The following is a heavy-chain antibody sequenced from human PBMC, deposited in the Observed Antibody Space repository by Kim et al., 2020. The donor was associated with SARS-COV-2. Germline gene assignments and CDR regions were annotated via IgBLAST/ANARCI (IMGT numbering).Heavy chain of an antibody. Sequence: SETLSLTCAVYGGSFSDYNWSWIRQPPGQGLEWMGEINHTGNTNVSPSLKSRITISVDPSKSQFSLRLKSMTATDTAVYYCAGGRAGVVPAPVLGLGPYYDYLAVDVWGRGTPVPVSS. CDR2: INHTGNT. CDR1: GGSFSDYN. J-gene: IGHJ6*02. D-gene: IGHD3-3*01. V-gene: IGHV4-34*01. CDR3: AGGRAGVVPAPVLGLGPYYDYLAVDV.